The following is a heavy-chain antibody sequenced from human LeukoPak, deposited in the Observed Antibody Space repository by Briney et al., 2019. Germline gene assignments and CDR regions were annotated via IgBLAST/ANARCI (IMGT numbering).Heavy chain of an antibody. CDR1: GFTFGDYA. CDR3: ARARYVAAAGHTFDY. V-gene: IGHV3-49*04. CDR2: IRSKAYGGTT. J-gene: IGHJ4*02. Sequence: PGRSLRLSCTASGFTFGDYAMSWVRQAPGKGLEWVGFIRSKAYGGTTEYAASVKGRFAISRDDSKSIAYLQMNSLKTEDTAVYYCARARYVAAAGHTFDYWGQGTLATVSS. D-gene: IGHD6-13*01.